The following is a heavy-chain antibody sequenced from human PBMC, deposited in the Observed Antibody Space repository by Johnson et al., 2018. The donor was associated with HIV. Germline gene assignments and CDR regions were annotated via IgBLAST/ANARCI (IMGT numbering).Heavy chain of an antibody. D-gene: IGHD1-26*01. J-gene: IGHJ3*01. CDR1: GFTLSNHW. CDR3: VTADRGSA. CDR2: VNQDGSAK. V-gene: IGHV3-7*05. Sequence: VQLVESGGVVVQPGVSLRLSCAASGFTLSNHWMSWVRQAPGKGLEYVANVNQDGSAKFYVDSVKGRFTISRDNAKNSLYLQMNSLRDEDTAVYYCVTADRGSAWGQGTTVTVSS.